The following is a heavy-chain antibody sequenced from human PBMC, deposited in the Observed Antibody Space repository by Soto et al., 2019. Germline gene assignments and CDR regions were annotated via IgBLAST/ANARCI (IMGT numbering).Heavy chain of an antibody. D-gene: IGHD4-17*01. V-gene: IGHV1-69*01. J-gene: IGHJ3*02. Sequence: QVQLVQSGAEVKKPESSVKVSCKASGGTFSSYAISWLRQAPGQGLEWMGGIIPIFGTANYAQKLQGRVTITADDSTSTASVELSSLRSEDTAIYYCALSVTRGFDAFDIWGQGTMVTVSS. CDR3: ALSVTRGFDAFDI. CDR1: GGTFSSYA. CDR2: IIPIFGTA.